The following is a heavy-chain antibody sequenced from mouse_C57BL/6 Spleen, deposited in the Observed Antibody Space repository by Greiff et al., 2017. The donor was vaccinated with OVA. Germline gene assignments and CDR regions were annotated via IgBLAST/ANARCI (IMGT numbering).Heavy chain of an antibody. CDR2: IYPGSGST. Sequence: QVQLQQPGAELVKPGASVKMSCKASGYTFTSYWITWVKQRPGQGLEWIGDIYPGSGSTNYNEKFKSKATLTVDTSSSTAYMQLSSLTSEDSAVYDCARSSSYYEYVDYWGQGTTLTVSS. D-gene: IGHD2-10*01. J-gene: IGHJ2*01. CDR1: GYTFTSYW. V-gene: IGHV1-55*01. CDR3: ARSSSYYEYVDY.